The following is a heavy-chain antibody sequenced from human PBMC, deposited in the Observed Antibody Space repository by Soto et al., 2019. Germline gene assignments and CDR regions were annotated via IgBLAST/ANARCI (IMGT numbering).Heavy chain of an antibody. V-gene: IGHV3-7*01. Sequence: PGWSLRLSCAASGFTFSSYWMDWVRHAPGKGLEWVANINQDGSEKHYVDSVKGRFTISRDNAKNSLYLQMSSLTAEDSALYYCSQSLDYWGQGTLVTVSS. CDR1: GFTFSSYW. CDR3: SQSLDY. J-gene: IGHJ4*02. CDR2: INQDGSEK.